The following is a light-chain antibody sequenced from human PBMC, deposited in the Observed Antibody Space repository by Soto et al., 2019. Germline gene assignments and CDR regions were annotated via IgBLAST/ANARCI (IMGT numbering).Light chain of an antibody. Sequence: EIVMTQSPATLSVSPGERATLSCRASQTVNNNLAWYQQKPGQAPRLLIYGASARATGIPARFSGSGSGTDFTLTFSSLQSEDFAVYYCQQYNNWPLTFGGGTKVEIK. J-gene: IGKJ4*01. CDR2: GAS. CDR3: QQYNNWPLT. CDR1: QTVNNN. V-gene: IGKV3-15*01.